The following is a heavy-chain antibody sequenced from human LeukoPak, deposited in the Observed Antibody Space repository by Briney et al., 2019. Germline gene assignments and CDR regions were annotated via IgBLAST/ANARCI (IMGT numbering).Heavy chain of an antibody. CDR3: ARDQRQRAIVVVVAATPSYYYGMDV. CDR2: IIPIFGTA. CDR1: GGTFSSYA. J-gene: IGHJ6*02. V-gene: IGHV1-69*13. Sequence: SVKVPCKASGGTFSSYAISWVRQAPGQGLEWMGGIIPIFGTANYAQKFQGRVTITADESTSTAYMELSSLRSEDTAVYYCARDQRQRAIVVVVAATPSYYYGMDVWGQGTTVTVSS. D-gene: IGHD2-15*01.